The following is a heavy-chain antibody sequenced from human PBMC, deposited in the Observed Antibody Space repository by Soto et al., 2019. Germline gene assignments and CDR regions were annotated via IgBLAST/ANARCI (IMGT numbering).Heavy chain of an antibody. CDR3: AAGIGITFGGVTREFDY. Sequence: QVQLVQSGAEVRKAGSSVRVSCKVSGGSFTTLAFSWVRQAPGQGLEWMGRIIPLFGTPNYAQRFQGRAAIFADESTNTTYMELSSLTSEDPAVYYCAAGIGITFGGVTREFDYWGQGTLVTVSS. CDR1: GGSFTTLA. V-gene: IGHV1-69*19. D-gene: IGHD3-16*01. CDR2: IIPLFGTP. J-gene: IGHJ4*02.